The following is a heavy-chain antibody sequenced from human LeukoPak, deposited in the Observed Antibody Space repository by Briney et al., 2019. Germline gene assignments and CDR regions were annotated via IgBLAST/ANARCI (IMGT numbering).Heavy chain of an antibody. V-gene: IGHV3-15*01. J-gene: IGHJ4*02. D-gene: IGHD3-9*01. CDR1: GFTFSNAC. CDR2: IKNKTDGGIT. Sequence: GGSLRLSCAASGFTFSNACMSWVRQAPGKGLEWVGRIKNKTDGGITDYAAPVKGRFTISRDDSKTTLYLQMNSLKTEHTAVYYCTTHDILTGYYTGGFDYWGQGTLVTVSS. CDR3: TTHDILTGYYTGGFDY.